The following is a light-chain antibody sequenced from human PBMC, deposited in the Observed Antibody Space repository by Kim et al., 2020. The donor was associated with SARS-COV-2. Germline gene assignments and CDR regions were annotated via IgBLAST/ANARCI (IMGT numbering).Light chain of an antibody. CDR1: RSISNY. Sequence: DIQMTQSPSSLSASVGDRVTITCRASRSISNYLNWYQQKPGKAPKLLIYAASSLQSGVPSRFSGSGSGTDFTFTISSLHPEDFATYYCQQSYSTPYTFGQGTKLEI. J-gene: IGKJ2*01. CDR2: AAS. CDR3: QQSYSTPYT. V-gene: IGKV1-39*01.